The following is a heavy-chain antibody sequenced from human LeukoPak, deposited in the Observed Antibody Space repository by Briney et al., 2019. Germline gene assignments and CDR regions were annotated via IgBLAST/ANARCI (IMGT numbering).Heavy chain of an antibody. CDR2: ISYDGSNK. CDR3: ASPIAVAGAFDI. V-gene: IGHV3-30*04. Sequence: GRSLRLSCAASGFTFSSYAMHWVRQAPGKGLEWVAVISYDGSNKYYADSVKGRFTISRDNSKNTLYLQMNSLRAEDTAVYYCASPIAVAGAFDIWGQGTMVTVSS. D-gene: IGHD6-19*01. J-gene: IGHJ3*02. CDR1: GFTFSSYA.